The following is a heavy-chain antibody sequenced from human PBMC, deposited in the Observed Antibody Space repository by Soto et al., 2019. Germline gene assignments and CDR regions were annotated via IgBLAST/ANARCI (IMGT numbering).Heavy chain of an antibody. Sequence: PSETLSLTCTVSAGSISSYYWSWIRQPPGRGLEWIGYIYYSGSTNYNPSLKSRVTISVDTSKNQFSLKLSSVTAADTAVYYCGILDMITFGGVIGPNDAFGSWGQGKMVT. CDR3: GILDMITFGGVIGPNDAFGS. CDR2: IYYSGST. D-gene: IGHD3-16*02. J-gene: IGHJ3*02. V-gene: IGHV4-59*08. CDR1: AGSISSYY.